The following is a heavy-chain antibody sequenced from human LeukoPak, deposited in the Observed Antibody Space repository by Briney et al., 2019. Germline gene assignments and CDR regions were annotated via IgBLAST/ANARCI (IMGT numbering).Heavy chain of an antibody. CDR3: ARATKDVLMVYATWYFDL. D-gene: IGHD2-8*01. Sequence: GASVKVSCKASGGTFSSYAISWVRQAPGQGLEWMGGIIPILGTANYAQKFQGRVTITTDESTSTAYMELSSLRSEDTAVYYCARATKDVLMVYATWYFDLWGRGTLVTVSS. V-gene: IGHV1-69*05. CDR1: GGTFSSYA. CDR2: IIPILGTA. J-gene: IGHJ2*01.